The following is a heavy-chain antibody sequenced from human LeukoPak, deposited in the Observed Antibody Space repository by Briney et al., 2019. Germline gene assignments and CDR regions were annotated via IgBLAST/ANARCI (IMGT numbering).Heavy chain of an antibody. J-gene: IGHJ3*02. Sequence: SETLSLTCTVSGGSISSGGYYWSWIRQHPGKGLEWIGYIYYSGSTYYNPSLKSRVTISVDTSKNQFSLKLSSVTAADTAVYYCATTDVDYMGAFDIGGQGTMVTVSS. CDR2: IYYSGST. V-gene: IGHV4-31*03. CDR1: GGSISSGGYY. D-gene: IGHD4-11*01. CDR3: ATTDVDYMGAFDI.